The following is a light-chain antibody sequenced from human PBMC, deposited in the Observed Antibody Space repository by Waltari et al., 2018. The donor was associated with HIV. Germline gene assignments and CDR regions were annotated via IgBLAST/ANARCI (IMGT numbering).Light chain of an antibody. CDR3: GTWDSSVSAGV. CDR1: TSNVGKNY. Sequence: QSVLTQPPSVSAAPGQKVTISCSGSTSNVGKNYVSWYQQFPETDPKLIIYYKNKRPSGIPDRCSGSKSGTSATLTITGLQTGDEADYYCGTWDSSVSAGVFGGGSKLTVL. CDR2: YKN. J-gene: IGLJ3*02. V-gene: IGLV1-51*01.